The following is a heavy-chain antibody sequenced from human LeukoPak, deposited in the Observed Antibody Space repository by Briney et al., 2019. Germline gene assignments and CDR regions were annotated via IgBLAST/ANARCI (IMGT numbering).Heavy chain of an antibody. CDR3: ARFSAITTVVTPFDY. J-gene: IGHJ4*02. CDR1: GYTFTGYY. CDR2: ISAYNGNT. D-gene: IGHD4-23*01. V-gene: IGHV1-18*04. Sequence: ASVKVSCKASGYTFTGYYMHWVRQAPGQGLEWMGWISAYNGNTNYAQKLQGRVTMTTDTSTSTAYMELRSLRSDDTAVYYCARFSAITTVVTPFDYWGQGTLVTVSS.